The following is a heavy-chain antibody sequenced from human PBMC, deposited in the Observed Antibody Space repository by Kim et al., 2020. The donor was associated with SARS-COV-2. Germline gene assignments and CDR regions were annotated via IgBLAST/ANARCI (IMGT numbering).Heavy chain of an antibody. V-gene: IGHV3-15*01. J-gene: IGHJ4*02. Sequence: GGSLRLSCAASGFTFSNAWMSWVRQAPGKGLEWIGRIKSKIDGGTTDYAAPVKGRFTISRDDSKNTLYLQMNSLKTEDTALYYCTTILAVGLRYTDGFDYWGQGTLVTVSS. CDR3: TTILAVGLRYTDGFDY. CDR2: IKSKIDGGTT. D-gene: IGHD3-9*01. CDR1: GFTFSNAW.